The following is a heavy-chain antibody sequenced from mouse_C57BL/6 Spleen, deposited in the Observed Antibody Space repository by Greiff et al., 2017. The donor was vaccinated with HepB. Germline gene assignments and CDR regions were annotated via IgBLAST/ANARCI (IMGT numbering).Heavy chain of an antibody. Sequence: EVQLQQSGPVLVKPGASVKMSCKASGYTFTDYYMNWVKQSHGKSLEWIGVINPYNGGTSYNQKFKGKATLTVDKSSSTAYMELNSLTSEDSAVYYCARGILRSNYFDYWGEGTTLTVSS. CDR1: GYTFTDYY. V-gene: IGHV1-19*01. CDR3: ARGILRSNYFDY. CDR2: INPYNGGT. J-gene: IGHJ2*01. D-gene: IGHD1-1*01.